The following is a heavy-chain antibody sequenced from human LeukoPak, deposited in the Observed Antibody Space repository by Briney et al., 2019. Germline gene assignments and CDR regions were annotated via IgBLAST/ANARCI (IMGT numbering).Heavy chain of an antibody. CDR1: GDSVSTYY. D-gene: IGHD1-26*01. CDR2: ISTSGST. J-gene: IGHJ4*02. Sequence: PSETLSLTCTVSGDSVSTYYWSWIRQSAGKGLEWIGHISTSGSTTYNPSLKSRVSMSVDTSKNQFSLKLSSVTAADTAVYYCVREATVVGATIIWGQGALVTVSS. V-gene: IGHV4-4*07. CDR3: VREATVVGATII.